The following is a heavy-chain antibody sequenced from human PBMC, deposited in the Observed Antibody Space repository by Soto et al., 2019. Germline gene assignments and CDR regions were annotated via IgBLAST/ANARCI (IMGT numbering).Heavy chain of an antibody. Sequence: QLLQSGGGLVQPGGSLTLSCAASGFTFGTTDMSWVRQAPGEGLEWVSTIDGSGGITYYADSVKGRFTISRDKSRNTVSLQMNSLRGDDTALYYCVKNSGGFNTWGQGALVTVSS. CDR3: VKNSGGFNT. J-gene: IGHJ5*02. CDR1: GFTFGTTD. CDR2: IDGSGGIT. V-gene: IGHV3-23*01. D-gene: IGHD3-10*01.